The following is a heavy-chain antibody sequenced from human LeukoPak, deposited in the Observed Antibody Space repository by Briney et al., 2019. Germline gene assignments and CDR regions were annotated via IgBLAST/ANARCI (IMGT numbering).Heavy chain of an antibody. Sequence: GGSLRLSCAACGFSFSNYAMIWVRQAPARGPEWVSSTRGGGETFYADSVKGRFTLYRDDSRNTVYLQLNNLRVEATAIYYCAKANWVSNADAVWWGQGTQVTVSS. CDR3: AKANWVSNADAVW. CDR2: TRGGGET. J-gene: IGHJ4*02. CDR1: GFSFSNYA. V-gene: IGHV3-23*01. D-gene: IGHD3-16*01.